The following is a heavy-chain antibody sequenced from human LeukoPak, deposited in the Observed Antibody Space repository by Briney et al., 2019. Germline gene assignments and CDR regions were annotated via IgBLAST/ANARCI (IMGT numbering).Heavy chain of an antibody. D-gene: IGHD3-10*01. CDR3: ARADGSGSYYNHPYYGMDV. CDR1: GGSISSYY. V-gene: IGHV4-59*01. CDR2: IYYSGST. J-gene: IGHJ6*02. Sequence: PSETLSLTCTVSGGSISSYYWSWIRQPPGKGLEWIGYIYYSGSTNYNPSLKSRVTISVDTSKNQFSLKLSSVTAADTAVYYCARADGSGSYYNHPYYGMDVWGQGTTVTVSS.